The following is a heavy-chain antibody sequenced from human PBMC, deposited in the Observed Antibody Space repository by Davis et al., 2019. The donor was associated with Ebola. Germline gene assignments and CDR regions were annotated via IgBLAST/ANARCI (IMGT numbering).Heavy chain of an antibody. V-gene: IGHV3-30*18. D-gene: IGHD6-19*01. Sequence: GESLKISCAASGFIFSSYVMSWVRQAPGKGLEWVAVISYDGSNKYYADSVKGRFTISRDNSKNTLYLQMNSLRAEDTAVYYCAKSLVAGMSVWGQGTLVTVSS. J-gene: IGHJ4*02. CDR1: GFIFSSYV. CDR3: AKSLVAGMSV. CDR2: ISYDGSNK.